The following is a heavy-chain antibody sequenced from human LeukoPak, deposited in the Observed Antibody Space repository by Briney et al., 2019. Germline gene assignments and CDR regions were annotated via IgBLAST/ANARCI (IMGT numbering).Heavy chain of an antibody. CDR1: GFTFDDYA. V-gene: IGHV3-9*01. CDR3: ATDIH. CDR2: ISWNSGSI. J-gene: IGHJ4*02. Sequence: PGGSLRLSCAASGFTFDDYAMHWVRQAPGKGLEWVSGISWNSGSIGYADSVKGRFTISRDNAKNSLYLQMNSLRAEDTALYYCATDIHWGQGTLVTVSS.